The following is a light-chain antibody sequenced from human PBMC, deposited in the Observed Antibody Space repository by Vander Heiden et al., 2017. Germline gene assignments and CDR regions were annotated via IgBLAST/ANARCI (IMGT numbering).Light chain of an antibody. CDR2: QDS. CDR1: KLGDKY. CDR3: QEWDSSTGVV. Sequence: SYELTQPPSVSVSPGQTASITCSGDKLGDKYACWYQQKPGQYPVLVIYQDSKRPSGIPERFSGSNSANKATLTTSGTQAMNEADDYCQEWDSSTGVVFGGGTKLTVL. J-gene: IGLJ2*01. V-gene: IGLV3-1*01.